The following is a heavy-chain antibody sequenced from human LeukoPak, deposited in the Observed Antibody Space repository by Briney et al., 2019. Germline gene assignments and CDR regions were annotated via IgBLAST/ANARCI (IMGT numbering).Heavy chain of an antibody. J-gene: IGHJ3*02. Sequence: ASETLSLTCTVSGGSISSYYWSWIRQPPGKGLEWIGYIYYSGSTNYNPSLKSRVTISVDTSKNQFSLKLSSVTAADTAVYYCVRGKEAFDIWGQGTMVTVSS. CDR2: IYYSGST. CDR1: GGSISSYY. V-gene: IGHV4-59*01. CDR3: VRGKEAFDI.